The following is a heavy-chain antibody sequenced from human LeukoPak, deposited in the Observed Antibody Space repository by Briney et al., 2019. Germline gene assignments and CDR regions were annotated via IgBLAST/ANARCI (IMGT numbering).Heavy chain of an antibody. J-gene: IGHJ4*02. Sequence: SETLSLTCTVSGGSIRRYYWSWIRQPPGKGLEWIGYISYSGSNNYNPSLKSRVTISVATSKNQISLLNSVTAADTAVYYCARGSPGYYDSSPDYWGQGTLVTVSS. D-gene: IGHD3-22*01. CDR3: ARGSPGYYDSSPDY. V-gene: IGHV4-59*08. CDR1: GGSIRRYY. CDR2: ISYSGSN.